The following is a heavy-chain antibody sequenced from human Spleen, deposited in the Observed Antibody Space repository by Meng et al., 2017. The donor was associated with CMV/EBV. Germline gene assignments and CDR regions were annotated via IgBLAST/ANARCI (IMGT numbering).Heavy chain of an antibody. CDR2: IRSKAYGGTT. V-gene: IGHV3-49*04. D-gene: IGHD1-26*01. CDR1: GFTFGDYA. CDR3: TRDGVVGATPDY. J-gene: IGHJ4*02. Sequence: LSCTASGFTFGDYAMSWVRQAPGKGLEWVGFIRSKAYGGTTEYAASVKGRFTISRDDSKSIAYLQMNSLKTEDTAVYYCTRDGVVGATPDYWGQGTLVTVSS.